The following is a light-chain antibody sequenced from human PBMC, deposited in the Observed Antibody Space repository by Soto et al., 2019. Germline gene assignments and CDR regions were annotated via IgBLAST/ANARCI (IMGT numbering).Light chain of an antibody. Sequence: IHMTQSPSSLSASVGDRVTITCRASQRITTYLNWYQQKPGKAPKLLISTAATLQGRVQSRFSGSGSGTDFTLTITTLQPEDFATYFCQQSYSTPYTFGQGTKLEIK. CDR3: QQSYSTPYT. V-gene: IGKV1-39*01. CDR2: TAA. J-gene: IGKJ2*01. CDR1: QRITTY.